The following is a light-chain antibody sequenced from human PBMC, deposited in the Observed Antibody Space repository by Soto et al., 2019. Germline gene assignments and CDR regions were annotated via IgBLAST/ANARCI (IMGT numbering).Light chain of an antibody. V-gene: IGKV1-5*03. CDR1: QTISTW. J-gene: IGKJ4*01. CDR3: QQYNTYPLT. CDR2: KAS. Sequence: DIQMTQSPSTLSASVGERVTITCRASQTISTWLAWYQQKPGKAPKLLIYKASSLEGGVPSRFSGSGSGTEFNITISSLQPDDFATYYCQQYNTYPLTFGGGTTVDIK.